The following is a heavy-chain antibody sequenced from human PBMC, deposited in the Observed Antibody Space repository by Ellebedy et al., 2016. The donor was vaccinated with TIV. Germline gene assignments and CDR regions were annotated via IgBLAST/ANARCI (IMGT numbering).Heavy chain of an antibody. Sequence: PGGSLRLSCAASGFTFSSYWMSWVRQAPGKGLEWVANIKQDGSDKYYVDSVEGRFTISRDNAKNSLYLQMNSLRAEDTALYYCVRDKSDRRGSVFSFWGQGTLVTVSS. CDR3: VRDKSDRRGSVFSF. D-gene: IGHD3-22*01. J-gene: IGHJ4*02. CDR1: GFTFSSYW. CDR2: IKQDGSDK. V-gene: IGHV3-7*01.